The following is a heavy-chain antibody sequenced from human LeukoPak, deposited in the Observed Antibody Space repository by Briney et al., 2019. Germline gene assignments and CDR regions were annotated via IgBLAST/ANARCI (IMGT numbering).Heavy chain of an antibody. Sequence: ASVTVSCKASGYTVTGYYMHWVRQAPGQGLEWMGWINPNSGGTNYAQKFQGRVTMTRDTSISTAYMELSRLRSDDTAVYYCARGNRNDDSFDYWGQGTLVTVSS. D-gene: IGHD1-1*01. CDR3: ARGNRNDDSFDY. CDR1: GYTVTGYY. J-gene: IGHJ4*02. CDR2: INPNSGGT. V-gene: IGHV1-2*02.